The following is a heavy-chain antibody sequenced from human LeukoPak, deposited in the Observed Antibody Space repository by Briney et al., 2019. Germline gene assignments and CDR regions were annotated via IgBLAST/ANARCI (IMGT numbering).Heavy chain of an antibody. J-gene: IGHJ4*02. Sequence: GASVKVSCKASGYTFINYYVHWVRQAPGQGLEWMGIINPNTGGTTYAQNLQGRVTMTRDTSTSTVYMEVSSLRSEDTAVYDSAREYHGGYFDYWGQGTLVTVSS. V-gene: IGHV1-46*04. CDR3: AREYHGGYFDY. CDR2: INPNTGGT. CDR1: GYTFINYY.